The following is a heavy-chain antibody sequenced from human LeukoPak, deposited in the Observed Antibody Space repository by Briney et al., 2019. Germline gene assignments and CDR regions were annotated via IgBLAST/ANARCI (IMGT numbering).Heavy chain of an antibody. D-gene: IGHD6-13*01. V-gene: IGHV4-39*07. Sequence: PSETLSLTCTVSGGSISSSSYYWGWIRQPPGKGLEWIGSIYYSGSTYYNPSLKSRVTISVDTSKNQFSLKLSSVTAADTAVYYCARVLLSAGAAAGDYWGQGTLVTVSS. CDR2: IYYSGST. CDR3: ARVLLSAGAAAGDY. CDR1: GGSISSSSYY. J-gene: IGHJ4*02.